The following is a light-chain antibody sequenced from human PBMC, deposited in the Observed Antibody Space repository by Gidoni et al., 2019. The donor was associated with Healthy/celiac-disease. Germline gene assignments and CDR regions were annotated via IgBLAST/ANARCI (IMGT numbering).Light chain of an antibody. CDR3: QQSYSTPLT. CDR1: QSISSY. J-gene: IGKJ4*01. V-gene: IGKV1-39*01. Sequence: DIQMTQSPSSLSASVGDSVTITCRESQSISSYLNWYQQKPGKAPKLLIYAASSLQSGVPSRFSGSGSGTDFTRPISSLQPEDFATYYCQQSYSTPLTFGGGTKVEIK. CDR2: AAS.